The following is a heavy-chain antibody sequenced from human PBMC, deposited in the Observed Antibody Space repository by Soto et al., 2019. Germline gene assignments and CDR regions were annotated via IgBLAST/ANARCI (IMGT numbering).Heavy chain of an antibody. J-gene: IGHJ4*02. CDR1: GYTFTNYD. V-gene: IGHV1-8*01. CDR2: INPKSGNT. CDR3: VRVYGEIDY. D-gene: IGHD4-17*01. Sequence: QVQLVQSGAEVKKPGASVKVSCKASGYTFTNYDINWVRQATGQGREWMGWINPKSGNTGYAQQFQGRVIMTRSTSISTAYMELSSLRSEDTAVYYCVRVYGEIDYWGQGTLVTVSS.